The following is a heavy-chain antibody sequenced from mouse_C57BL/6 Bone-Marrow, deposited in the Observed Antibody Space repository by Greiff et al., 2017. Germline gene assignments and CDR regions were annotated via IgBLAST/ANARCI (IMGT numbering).Heavy chain of an antibody. CDR1: GYTFTDYN. J-gene: IGHJ3*01. V-gene: IGHV1-18*01. CDR3: ARGRAWFAY. CDR2: INPNNGGT. Sequence: EVKLVESGPELVKPGASVKIPCKASGYTFTDYNMDWVKQSHGKSLEWIGDINPNNGGTIYNQKFKGKATLTVDKSSSTAYMELRSLTSEDTAVYYCARGRAWFAYWGQGTLVTVSA.